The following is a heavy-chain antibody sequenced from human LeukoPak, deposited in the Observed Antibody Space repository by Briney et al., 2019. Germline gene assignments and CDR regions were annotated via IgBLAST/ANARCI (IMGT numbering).Heavy chain of an antibody. V-gene: IGHV1-18*01. CDR2: ISAYNGNT. CDR3: ARVEVRGVIIPDHFDY. J-gene: IGHJ4*02. CDR1: GYTFTNYV. D-gene: IGHD3-10*01. Sequence: AAVTVSCKASGYTFTNYVFIWVGQAPGPVSEWKVWISAYNGNTNYAQKLQGRVTTTTDTSTSTAYMELRSLRSDDTAVYYCARVEVRGVIIPDHFDYWGQGTLVSVSS.